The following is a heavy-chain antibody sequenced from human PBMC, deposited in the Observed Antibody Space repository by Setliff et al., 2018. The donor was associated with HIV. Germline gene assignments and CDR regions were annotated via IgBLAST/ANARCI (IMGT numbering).Heavy chain of an antibody. CDR3: ARGQGGYYYGSGSYPNWFDP. CDR2: IYYSGST. Sequence: PSETLSLTCAVYGGSFSGYYWGWIRQPPGKGLEWIGSIYYSGSTYYNPSLKSRVTVSVDTSKNHFSLNLGSVTAADTAVYYCARGQGGYYYGSGSYPNWFDPWGQGSLVTVSS. CDR1: GGSFSGYY. D-gene: IGHD3-10*01. J-gene: IGHJ5*02. V-gene: IGHV4-34*01.